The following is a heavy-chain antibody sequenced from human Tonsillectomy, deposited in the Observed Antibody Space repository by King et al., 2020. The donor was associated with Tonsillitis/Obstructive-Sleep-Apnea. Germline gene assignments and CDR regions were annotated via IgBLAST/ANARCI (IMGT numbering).Heavy chain of an antibody. CDR3: ARGYCRGGSYYSDYYYYMDF. CDR2: IYYSGST. D-gene: IGHD2-15*01. CDR1: GGSITTYY. Sequence: VQLQESGPGLVKPSETLSLTCTVSGGSITTYYWSWIRQPPGKGLEWIGYIYYSGSTNYNHSLKSRVTMSVDTSKNQFSLKLTSVTAADTAVYYCARGYCRGGSYYSDYYYYMDFWGKGTTVTVSS. J-gene: IGHJ6*03. V-gene: IGHV4-59*08.